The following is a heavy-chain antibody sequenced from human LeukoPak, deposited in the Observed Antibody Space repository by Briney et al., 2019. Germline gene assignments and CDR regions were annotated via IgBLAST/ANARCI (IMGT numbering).Heavy chain of an antibody. CDR2: INPTSSNT. V-gene: IGHV1-46*01. CDR1: GGTFSSYA. D-gene: IGHD1-14*01. CDR3: ARDPGLTSSYYYMDV. Sequence: ASVKVSCKASGGTFSSYAISWVRQAPGQGLEWMGIINPTSSNTIYAQKFQGRVTMTRDTSTSTVYVQLSSLESEDTAVYYCARDPGLTSSYYYMDVGGKGPTVTVSS. J-gene: IGHJ6*03.